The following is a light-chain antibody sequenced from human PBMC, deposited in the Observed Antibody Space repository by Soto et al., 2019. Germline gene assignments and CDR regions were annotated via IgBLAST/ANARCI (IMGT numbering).Light chain of an antibody. CDR1: QSVNTY. J-gene: IGKJ2*01. CDR3: QQRSNWPRT. CDR2: DAS. V-gene: IGKV3-11*01. Sequence: EIVSTQSPATLSLSPGERAIFSCRASQSVNTYLAWYQQKPGQAPRLLIYDASDRATGIPARFSGSGSGTDFTLTISSLEAEDFAVYYCQQRSNWPRTFGQGTKLEIK.